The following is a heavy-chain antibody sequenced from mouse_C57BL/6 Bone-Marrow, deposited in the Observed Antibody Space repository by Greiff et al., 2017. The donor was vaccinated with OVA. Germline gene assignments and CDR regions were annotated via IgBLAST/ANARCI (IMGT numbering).Heavy chain of an antibody. CDR3: ARLHYGLDY. D-gene: IGHD1-2*01. J-gene: IGHJ2*01. Sequence: QVQLQQSGAELVMPGASVKLSCKASGYTFTSYWMHWVKQRPGQGLEWIGEIDPSDSYTNYNQKFKGKSTLTVDKSSSTAYMQLSSLTSEDSAVYYCARLHYGLDYWGQGTTLTVSS. CDR2: IDPSDSYT. V-gene: IGHV1-69*01. CDR1: GYTFTSYW.